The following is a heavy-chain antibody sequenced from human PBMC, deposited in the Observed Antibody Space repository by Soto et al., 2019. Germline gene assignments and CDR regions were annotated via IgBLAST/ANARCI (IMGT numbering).Heavy chain of an antibody. D-gene: IGHD1-26*01. V-gene: IGHV1-8*01. J-gene: IGHJ4*02. CDR3: ARGVSAGVDY. CDR1: GYSFTSLD. CDR2: MQPSTGRT. Sequence: GASVKVSCKASGYSFTSLDINWVRQTAGQGLEWMGWMQPSTGRTGYAQKFQGRVTMTRDTSINTAYMELTTLTSDDTAFYYCARGVSAGVDYWGQGTLVTVSS.